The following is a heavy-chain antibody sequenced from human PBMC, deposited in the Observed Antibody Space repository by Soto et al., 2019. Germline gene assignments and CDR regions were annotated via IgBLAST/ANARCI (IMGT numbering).Heavy chain of an antibody. V-gene: IGHV3-33*01. J-gene: IGHJ4*02. Sequence: GGSLRLPRAAAGFTFPFYAIHWVRPAPGQGLEWGGVIWYDGSNKYYEDSVKGRFTISRDNSKNTVYLQMTSLRAEDTAVYYCAREISYSFTTTSRTFYFDYWGRGVLVTVSS. CDR3: AREISYSFTTTSRTFYFDY. D-gene: IGHD3-16*02. CDR2: IWYDGSNK. CDR1: GFTFPFYA.